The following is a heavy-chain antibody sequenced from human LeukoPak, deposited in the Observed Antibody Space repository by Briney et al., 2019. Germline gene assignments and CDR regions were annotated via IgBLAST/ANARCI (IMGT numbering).Heavy chain of an antibody. CDR3: ARVLRLLSNYYDSSGSPDGYYYYMDL. CDR2: INHSGST. J-gene: IGHJ6*03. D-gene: IGHD3-22*01. V-gene: IGHV4-34*01. Sequence: SETLSLTCAVYGGSFSGYYWSWIRQPPGKGLEWIGEINHSGSTNYNPSLKSRVTISVDTSKNQFSLKLSSVTAADTAVYYCARVLRLLSNYYDSSGSPDGYYYYMDLWGKGTTVTVSS. CDR1: GGSFSGYY.